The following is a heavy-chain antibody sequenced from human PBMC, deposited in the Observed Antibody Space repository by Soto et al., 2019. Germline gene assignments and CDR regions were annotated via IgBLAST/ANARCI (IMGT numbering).Heavy chain of an antibody. CDR2: ISSSIDAT. J-gene: IGHJ4*02. V-gene: IGHV3-23*01. Sequence: PGGSLRLSCAASGFSFSTYDMNWVRQAPGKGLEWISYISSSIDATYYADSVKGRFTISRDDSKNTLYLQMNSLRAEDSAVYYCAKDRTVAARNFDYWGQGTQVTVSS. CDR1: GFSFSTYD. D-gene: IGHD6-6*01. CDR3: AKDRTVAARNFDY.